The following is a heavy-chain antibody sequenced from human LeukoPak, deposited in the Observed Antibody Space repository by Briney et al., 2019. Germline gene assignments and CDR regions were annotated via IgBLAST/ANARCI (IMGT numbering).Heavy chain of an antibody. CDR2: IYTSGST. CDR1: GGSISSGSYY. Sequence: SQTLSLTCTVPGGSISSGSYYWSWIRQPAGKGLEWIGRIYTSGSTNYNPSLKSRVTISVDTSKNQFSLKLSSVTAADTAVYYCARQNAYYYHIDVWGKGTTVTVSS. CDR3: ARQNAYYYHIDV. V-gene: IGHV4-61*02. D-gene: IGHD3-10*01. J-gene: IGHJ6*03.